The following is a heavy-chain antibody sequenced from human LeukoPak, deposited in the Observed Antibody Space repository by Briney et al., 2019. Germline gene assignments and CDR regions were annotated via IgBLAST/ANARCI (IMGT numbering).Heavy chain of an antibody. CDR3: ARSGFGSGISFDL. J-gene: IGHJ5*02. CDR1: GFTFTSSA. Sequence: ASVKVSCKASGFTFTSSAMQWVRQARGQRLEWIGWIVVGSGNTNYAQKFQGRVTITADESTSTAYMELSSLRSEDTAVYYCARSGFGSGISFDLWGQGTLVTVSS. D-gene: IGHD3-10*01. CDR2: IVVGSGNT. V-gene: IGHV1-58*02.